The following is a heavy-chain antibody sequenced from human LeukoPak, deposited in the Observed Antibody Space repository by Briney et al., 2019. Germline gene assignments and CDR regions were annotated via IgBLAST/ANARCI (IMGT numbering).Heavy chain of an antibody. D-gene: IGHD3-10*02. Sequence: PGGSLSLSCAASGFTFSSYWMSWVRQAPGKGLEWVANIKLDGSDKYYVDSVKGRFTISRDNAKNSLYLQMNSLRAEDTAVYYCAELGITMIGGVWGKGTTVTISS. V-gene: IGHV3-7*01. J-gene: IGHJ6*04. CDR3: AELGITMIGGV. CDR2: IKLDGSDK. CDR1: GFTFSSYW.